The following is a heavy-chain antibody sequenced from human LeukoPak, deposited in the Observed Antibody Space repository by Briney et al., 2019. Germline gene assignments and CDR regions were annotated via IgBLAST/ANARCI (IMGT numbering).Heavy chain of an antibody. D-gene: IGHD3-10*01. CDR1: GFTFSSSA. CDR2: ISGSGDRT. V-gene: IGHV3-23*01. CDR3: AKGYYGSGSHGWFDY. J-gene: IGHJ4*02. Sequence: GGSLRLSCAASGFTFSSSAMSWVRQAPGKGLEWVSTISGSGDRTYYADSVKGRFTISRDNSKNTLFLHMNSLRAEDTAVYSCAKGYYGSGSHGWFDYWGQGTLVTVSS.